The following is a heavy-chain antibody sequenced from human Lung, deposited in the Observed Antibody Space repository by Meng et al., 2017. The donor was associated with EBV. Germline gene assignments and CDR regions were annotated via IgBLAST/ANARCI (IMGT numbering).Heavy chain of an antibody. CDR3: ARDPYATGWAG. D-gene: IGHD6-19*01. CDR1: GGSISISTW. Sequence: QMQLQESGPGLWKPSGTLSLTCAVSGGSISISTWWSWVRQPPGKGLEWIGEIYHSGGTNYNPSLRGRVTISLDKSKNQFSLTLRSVTAADTAVYYCARDPYATGWAGWGQGTLVTVSS. J-gene: IGHJ4*02. CDR2: IYHSGGT. V-gene: IGHV4-4*02.